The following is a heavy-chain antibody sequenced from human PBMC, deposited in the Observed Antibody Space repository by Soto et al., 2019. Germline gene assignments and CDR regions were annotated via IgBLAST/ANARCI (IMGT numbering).Heavy chain of an antibody. CDR2: IWYDGSNK. CDR3: ARDLGADIVATNPRY. J-gene: IGHJ4*02. D-gene: IGHD5-12*01. CDR1: GFTFSSYG. V-gene: IGHV3-33*01. Sequence: QVQLVESGGGVVQPGRYLRLSCAASGFTFSSYGMHWVRQATGKGLEWVAVIWYDGSNKYYADSVKGRFTISRDNSKSTLYLQMNSLRAEDTAVYYCARDLGADIVATNPRYWGQGTLVTVSS.